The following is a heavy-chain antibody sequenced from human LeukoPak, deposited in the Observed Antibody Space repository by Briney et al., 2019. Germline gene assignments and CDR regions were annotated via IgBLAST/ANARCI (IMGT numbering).Heavy chain of an antibody. Sequence: GGSLRLSCAASGFTFDDYAMHWVRQAPGKGLEWVSGISWNSGSIGYADSVKGRFTISRDNAKNSLHLQMNSLRAEDTAVYYCAKTSAADTPYYYYYYMDVWGKGTTVTVSS. J-gene: IGHJ6*03. CDR3: AKTSAADTPYYYYYYMDV. CDR1: GFTFDDYA. V-gene: IGHV3-9*01. D-gene: IGHD6-13*01. CDR2: ISWNSGSI.